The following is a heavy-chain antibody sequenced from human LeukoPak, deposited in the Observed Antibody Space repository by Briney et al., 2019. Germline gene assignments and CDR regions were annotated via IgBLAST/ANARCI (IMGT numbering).Heavy chain of an antibody. J-gene: IGHJ5*02. Sequence: SGNLSCNASGYAFTICDNRWHWHRHAQGLGLIWLFSAYNGNTNYAQKLQGRVTMTTDTSTSTAYMELRSLRSDDTAVYYCARDQGSSWCFDPWGQGTLVTVSS. CDR3: ARDQGSSWCFDP. CDR1: GYAFTICD. V-gene: IGHV1-18*01. CDR2: FSAYNGNT. D-gene: IGHD6-13*01.